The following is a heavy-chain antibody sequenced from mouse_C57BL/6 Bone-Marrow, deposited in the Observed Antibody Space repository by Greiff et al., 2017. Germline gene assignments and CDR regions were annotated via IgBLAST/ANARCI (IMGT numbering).Heavy chain of an antibody. Sequence: QVQLQQSGAELARPGASVKLSCKASGYTFTSYGISWVKQRTGQGLEWIGEIYPRSGNTYYNEKFKGKATLTADKSSSTAYMELRSLTSEDSAVYYCARGIYGSSYVWFAYWGQGTLVTVSA. J-gene: IGHJ3*01. CDR2: IYPRSGNT. CDR1: GYTFTSYG. V-gene: IGHV1-81*01. CDR3: ARGIYGSSYVWFAY. D-gene: IGHD1-1*01.